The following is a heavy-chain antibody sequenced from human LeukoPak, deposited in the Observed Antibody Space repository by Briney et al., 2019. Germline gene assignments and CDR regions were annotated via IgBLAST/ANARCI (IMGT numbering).Heavy chain of an antibody. D-gene: IGHD3-22*01. CDR1: GFTFSSFS. CDR2: ISYDGSNK. Sequence: GGSLRLSCAASGFTFSSFSMHWVRQAPGKGLEWVAVISYDGSNKYYADSVKGRFTISRDISKNTLYPQMNSLRAEDTAVYYCAKSNGYGLIDIWGQGTMVTVSS. V-gene: IGHV3-30*04. CDR3: AKSNGYGLIDI. J-gene: IGHJ3*02.